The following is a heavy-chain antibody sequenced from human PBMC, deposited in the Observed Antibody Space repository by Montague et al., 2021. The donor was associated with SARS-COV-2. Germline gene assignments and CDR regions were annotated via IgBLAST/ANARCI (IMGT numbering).Heavy chain of an antibody. J-gene: IGHJ3*02. D-gene: IGHD1-1*01. CDR3: ARYRTSVDSFNI. Sequence: SETLSLTCTVSGGSITSSSYYWGWIRQPPGKGLEWIGYIYYSGSTNYNPSLNSRVTISVDTSKNQFSLKVSSVTAADTAVYYCARYRTSVDSFNIWGQGTMVTVSS. V-gene: IGHV4-61*05. CDR2: IYYSGST. CDR1: GGSITSSSYY.